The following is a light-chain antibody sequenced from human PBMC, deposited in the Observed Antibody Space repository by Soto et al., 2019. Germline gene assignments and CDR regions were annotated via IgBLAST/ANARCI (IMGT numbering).Light chain of an antibody. V-gene: IGKV1-5*03. J-gene: IGKJ2*03. CDR2: KAS. CDR1: QTISSW. Sequence: DILMTQSPSTLSASVGDRFTITCRASQTISSWLAWYQQKPGKVPKLLIYKASSLESGVPSRFSGSGSGTEFTLTISSVQPDDFATYYCQHYKSSPYSFGQGTNLEIK. CDR3: QHYKSSPYS.